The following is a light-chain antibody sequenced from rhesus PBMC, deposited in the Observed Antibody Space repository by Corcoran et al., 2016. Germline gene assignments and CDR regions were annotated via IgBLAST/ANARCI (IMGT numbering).Light chain of an antibody. CDR1: QAISNY. J-gene: IGKJ3*01. CDR3: QQHNSDPFT. V-gene: IGKV1S14*01. Sequence: DIQMTQSPSSLSTSVGETVTITCRASQAISNYLTWYQQKPGKAPKPLIYYASYLTRGVPSRFSGSGSGTDFTLTISSLKPEDSAIYHCQQHNSDPFTFGPGTKLEIK. CDR2: YAS.